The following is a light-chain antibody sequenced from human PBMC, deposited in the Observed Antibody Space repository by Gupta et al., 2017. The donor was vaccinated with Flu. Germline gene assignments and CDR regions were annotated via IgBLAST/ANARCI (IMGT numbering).Light chain of an antibody. CDR1: NSDIGTYDS. Sequence: SITISCTGTNSDIGTYDSVQWYQQHPGKAPKLMIYEVTNRPSGVSSRFSGSKSDNTASLTISGHQAEDAADYYCSSYTIISTLVFGGGTKVTVL. CDR3: SSYTIISTLV. J-gene: IGLJ3*02. CDR2: EVT. V-gene: IGLV2-14*01.